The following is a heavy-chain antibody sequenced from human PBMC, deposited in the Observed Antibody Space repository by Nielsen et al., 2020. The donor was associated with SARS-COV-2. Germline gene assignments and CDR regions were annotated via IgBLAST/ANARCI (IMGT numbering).Heavy chain of an antibody. D-gene: IGHD3-10*01. CDR2: IYHSGST. V-gene: IGHV4-31*03. Sequence: SETLSLTCTVSGGSISSGGYYWSWIRQHPGKGLEWIGEIYHSGSTNYNPSLKSRVTISVDKSKNQFSLKLSSVTAADTAVYYCARVEFSYFDYWGQGTLVTVSS. CDR3: ARVEFSYFDY. J-gene: IGHJ4*02. CDR1: GGSISSGGYY.